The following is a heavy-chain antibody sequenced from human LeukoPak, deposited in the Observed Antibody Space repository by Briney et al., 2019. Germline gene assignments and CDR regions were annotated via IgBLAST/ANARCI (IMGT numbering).Heavy chain of an antibody. Sequence: GESLRLSCAASGFTFRNYAMSWIRQAPGKGLEWVSSISSGSSYIYYAGSVKGRFTISRDNAKNSLYLQMNSLRAEDTAVYYCAGSDTIGYTPGEWDYWYFDLWGRGTLVTVSS. CDR3: AGSDTIGYTPGEWDYWYFDL. J-gene: IGHJ2*01. CDR1: GFTFRNYA. D-gene: IGHD3-16*02. V-gene: IGHV3-21*01. CDR2: ISSGSSYI.